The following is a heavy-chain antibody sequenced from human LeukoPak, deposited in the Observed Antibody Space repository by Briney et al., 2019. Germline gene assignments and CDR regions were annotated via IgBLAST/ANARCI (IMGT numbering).Heavy chain of an antibody. D-gene: IGHD5-24*01. J-gene: IGHJ4*02. CDR2: INPNSGGT. CDR3: ARDRDGYNFGFDY. Sequence: ASVKVSCKASRYTFTGYYMHWVRQAPGQGLEWMGRINPNSGGTNYAQKFQGRVTMTRDTSISTAYMELSRLRSDDTAVYYCARDRDGYNFGFDYWGQGTLVTVSS. CDR1: RYTFTGYY. V-gene: IGHV1-2*06.